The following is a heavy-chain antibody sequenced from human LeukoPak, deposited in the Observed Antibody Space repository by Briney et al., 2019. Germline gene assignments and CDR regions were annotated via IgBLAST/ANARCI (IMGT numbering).Heavy chain of an antibody. CDR2: IYNDDTT. Sequence: GGSLRLSCAGSGFTVSSSYMDWVRQAPGKGLEWVSVIYNDDTTYYADSVKGRFTISRDSSKNTLYLQMNGLRAEDAAIYYCARESPSGGTQYLEYWGQGTLVTVSS. CDR1: GFTVSSSY. J-gene: IGHJ4*02. CDR3: ARESPSGGTQYLEY. V-gene: IGHV3-66*01. D-gene: IGHD2-15*01.